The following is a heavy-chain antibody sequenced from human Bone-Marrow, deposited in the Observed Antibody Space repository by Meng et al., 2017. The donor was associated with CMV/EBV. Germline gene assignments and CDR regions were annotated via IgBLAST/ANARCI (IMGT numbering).Heavy chain of an antibody. CDR2: IYWDDYT. V-gene: IGHV2-5*02. Sequence: NTLKEAGPALVKPTQPLTLTCTFSGFSFSTSGVGVGWIRQPPGKALEWLALIYWDDYTRYSPSLKSRLTITKDTSKNQVVLTMTNMDPVDTATYYCAHITPRPGWIAYWGQGTLVTVSS. CDR3: AHITPRPGWIAY. CDR1: GFSFSTSGVG. J-gene: IGHJ4*02. D-gene: IGHD6-6*01.